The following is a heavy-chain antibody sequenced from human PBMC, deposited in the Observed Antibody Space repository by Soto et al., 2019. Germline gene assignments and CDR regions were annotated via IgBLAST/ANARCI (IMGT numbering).Heavy chain of an antibody. D-gene: IGHD6-13*01. Sequence: SETLSLTCTFSGGSISSYYWSWIRQPPGKGLEWIGYIYYSGSTNYNPSLKSRVTISVDTSKNQFSLKLSSVTAADTAVYYCARGGSSSWDYYYYGMDVWGQGTTVTVSS. J-gene: IGHJ6*02. CDR2: IYYSGST. CDR1: GGSISSYY. V-gene: IGHV4-59*01. CDR3: ARGGSSSWDYYYYGMDV.